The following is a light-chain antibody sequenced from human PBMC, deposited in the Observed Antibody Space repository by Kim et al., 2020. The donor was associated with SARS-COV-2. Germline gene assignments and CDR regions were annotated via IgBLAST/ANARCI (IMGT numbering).Light chain of an antibody. CDR1: QTVLYNSNNKNY. V-gene: IGKV4-1*01. Sequence: DIVMTQSPDSLAVSLGERATLNCKSSQTVLYNSNNKNYLAWYQQKPGQAPKLLIYWASIRESGVSDRFSGSGSETDFTLTISSLQAEDVAVYYCQQYYSTPPSFGQRPHLSI. CDR2: WAS. CDR3: QQYYSTPPS. J-gene: IGKJ2*03.